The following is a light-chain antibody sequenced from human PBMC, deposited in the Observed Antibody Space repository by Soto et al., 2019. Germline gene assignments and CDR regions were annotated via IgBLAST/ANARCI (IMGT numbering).Light chain of an antibody. V-gene: IGLV1-40*01. CDR1: SSNIGARYD. J-gene: IGLJ2*01. Sequence: QSVLTQPPSVSGAPGQRVTISCTGSSSNIGARYDVHWYQQLPGTAPKLLIYGNSNRPSGVPDRFSGSKSGTSASLAITGLQAEDEADYYCQSYDSSLSGSVFGGGNKLTVL. CDR3: QSYDSSLSGSV. CDR2: GNS.